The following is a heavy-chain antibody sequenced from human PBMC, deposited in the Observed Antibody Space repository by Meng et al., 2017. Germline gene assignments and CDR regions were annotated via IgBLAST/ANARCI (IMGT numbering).Heavy chain of an antibody. CDR3: AQTSVTTYSEYFQH. CDR2: ISAYTGNT. V-gene: IGHV1-18*01. J-gene: IGHJ1*01. CDR1: GYAFLSYG. Sequence: VQVVDAVGAVESAVVEVKVLSVASGYAFLSYGIRWVRQATEQGLEWIGWISAYTGNTNYAQKLQGRVTMTTDTSTSTAYMELRSLRSDDTAVYYCAQTSVTTYSEYFQHWGQGTLVTVSS. D-gene: IGHD4-11*01.